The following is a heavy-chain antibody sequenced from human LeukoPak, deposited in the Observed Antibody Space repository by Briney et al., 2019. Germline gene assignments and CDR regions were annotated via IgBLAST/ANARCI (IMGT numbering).Heavy chain of an antibody. CDR3: ARDNPPDY. J-gene: IGHJ4*02. CDR1: RFTFSSSW. Sequence: GGSLRLSCVGSRFTFSSSWMSWVRQAPGKGLEWVANIKQDGSEKSYVESVRGRFTISRDNAKNSLYLQLNSLRAEDTALYYCARDNPPDYWGQGTLVTVSS. V-gene: IGHV3-7*03. CDR2: IKQDGSEK.